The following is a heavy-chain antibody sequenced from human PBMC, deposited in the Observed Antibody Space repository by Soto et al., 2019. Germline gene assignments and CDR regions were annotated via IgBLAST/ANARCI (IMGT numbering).Heavy chain of an antibody. Sequence: EVQLVESGGGLVQPGGSLRLSCAASGFTFSSYDMHWVRQATGKGLEWVSAIGTAGDPYYPGSVKGRFTISRENAKNSLYLQMNSLRAGDTAVYYCARGTRFGEEDAFDIWGKGTMVTVSS. CDR3: ARGTRFGEEDAFDI. CDR2: IGTAGDP. D-gene: IGHD3-10*01. J-gene: IGHJ3*02. V-gene: IGHV3-13*05. CDR1: GFTFSSYD.